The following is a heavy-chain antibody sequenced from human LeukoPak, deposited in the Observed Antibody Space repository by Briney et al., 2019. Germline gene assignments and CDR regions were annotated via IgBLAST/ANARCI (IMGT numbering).Heavy chain of an antibody. Sequence: GESLKISCKGSGYSFTTFWIAWVRQMPGKGLELMGIIYPGDSETTYNPSFQGQVSISADRSVSTAYLQWSSLKASDTAMYYCARQDCSGGSCRFDYWGQGGLVSVSS. CDR1: GYSFTTFW. CDR2: IYPGDSET. D-gene: IGHD2-15*01. J-gene: IGHJ4*02. CDR3: ARQDCSGGSCRFDY. V-gene: IGHV5-51*01.